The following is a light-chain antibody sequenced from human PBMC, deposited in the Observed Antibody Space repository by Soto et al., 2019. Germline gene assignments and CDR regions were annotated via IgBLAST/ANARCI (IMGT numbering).Light chain of an antibody. V-gene: IGKV3-15*01. J-gene: IGKJ4*01. CDR1: QSVSSN. Sequence: EIVMTQSPATLSVSPGERATLSCRASQSVSSNLAWYQQKPGQAPRLLIYGASTRATGIPARFSGSGSGTEFTLTISSLQSEDFAVYFWRQYNNFPGLTFGGGTKVEIK. CDR3: RQYNNFPGLT. CDR2: GAS.